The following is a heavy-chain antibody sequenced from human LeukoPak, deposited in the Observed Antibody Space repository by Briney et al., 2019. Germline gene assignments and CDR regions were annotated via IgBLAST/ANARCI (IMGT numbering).Heavy chain of an antibody. D-gene: IGHD3-10*01. CDR1: GGSISSYY. V-gene: IGHV4-59*08. J-gene: IGHJ3*02. CDR2: IYYSGST. CDR3: ARSPRLLVRGVIWNAFDI. Sequence: SETLSLTCTVSGGSISSYYWSWIRQPPGKGLEWIRYIYYSGSTNYNPSLKSRVTISVDTSKNQFSLKLSSVTAADTAVYYCARSPRLLVRGVIWNAFDIWGQGTMVTVSS.